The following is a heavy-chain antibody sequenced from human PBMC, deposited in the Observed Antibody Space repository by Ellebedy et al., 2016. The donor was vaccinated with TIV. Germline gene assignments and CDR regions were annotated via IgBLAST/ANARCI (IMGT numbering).Heavy chain of an antibody. J-gene: IGHJ5*02. V-gene: IGHV3-21*04. Sequence: GESLKISXAASGFTFSSYSMNWVRQAPGKGLEWVSSISSSSSYIYYADSVKGRFTISRDNAKNSLYLQMNSLRAEDTAVYYCARDSWDYDFWSGYYIEYNWFDPWGQGTLVTVSS. D-gene: IGHD3-3*01. CDR3: ARDSWDYDFWSGYYIEYNWFDP. CDR2: ISSSSSYI. CDR1: GFTFSSYS.